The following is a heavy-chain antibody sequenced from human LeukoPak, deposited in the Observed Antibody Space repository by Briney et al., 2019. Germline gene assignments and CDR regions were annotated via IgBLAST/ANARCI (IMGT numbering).Heavy chain of an antibody. CDR3: ARDASGHDLPFDY. CDR2: ISYDGSNK. Sequence: TGGSLRLSCAASGLSFSSYAMYWVRQAPGKGLEWVAVISYDGSNKYYADSVKGRFTISRDNSKNSLYLQMNSLGAEDTAVYYCARDASGHDLPFDYWGQGTLVTVSS. V-gene: IGHV3-30-3*01. D-gene: IGHD6-25*01. CDR1: GLSFSSYA. J-gene: IGHJ4*02.